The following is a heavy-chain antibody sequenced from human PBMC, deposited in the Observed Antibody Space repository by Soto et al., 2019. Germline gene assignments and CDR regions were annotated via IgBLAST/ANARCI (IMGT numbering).Heavy chain of an antibody. CDR1: GYTFTGYY. CDR3: ARGEQWLHVNWFHP. D-gene: IGHD6-19*01. V-gene: IGHV1-2*02. J-gene: IGHJ5*02. CDR2: INPNSGGT. Sequence: GGPVKVSCKASGYTFTGYYMHWVRQAPGQGLEWMGWINPNSGGTNYAQKFQGRVTMTRDTSISTAYMELSRLRSDDTAVYYCARGEQWLHVNWFHPWGQGTLVTLSS.